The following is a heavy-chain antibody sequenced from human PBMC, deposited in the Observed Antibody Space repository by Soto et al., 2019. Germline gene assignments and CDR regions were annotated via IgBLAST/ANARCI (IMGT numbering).Heavy chain of an antibody. D-gene: IGHD3-22*01. V-gene: IGHV1-18*04. CDR3: ARDVYYYDSSGYYHKWFDP. CDR1: GYTFTSYG. Sequence: GASVKVSCKASGYTFTSYGISWVRQAPGQGLEWMGWISAYNGNTNYAQKLQGRVTMTTDTSTSTAYMELRSLRSDDTAVYYCARDVYYYDSSGYYHKWFDPWGQGTLVTVSS. CDR2: ISAYNGNT. J-gene: IGHJ5*02.